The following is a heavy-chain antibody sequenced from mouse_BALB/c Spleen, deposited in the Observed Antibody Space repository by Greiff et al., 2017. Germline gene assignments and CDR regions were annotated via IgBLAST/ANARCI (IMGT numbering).Heavy chain of an antibody. Sequence: QVQLQQPGAELVKPGAPVKLSCKASGYTFTSYWMNWVKQRPGRGLEWIGRIDPSDSETHYNQKFKDKATLTVDKSSSTAYIQLSSLTSEDSAVYYCARDYGSSPDYWGQGTTLTVSS. D-gene: IGHD1-1*01. J-gene: IGHJ2*01. CDR1: GYTFTSYW. CDR2: IDPSDSET. V-gene: IGHV1-69*02. CDR3: ARDYGSSPDY.